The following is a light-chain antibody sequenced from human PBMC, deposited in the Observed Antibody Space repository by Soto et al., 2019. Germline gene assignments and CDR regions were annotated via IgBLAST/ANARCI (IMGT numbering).Light chain of an antibody. CDR2: GNS. V-gene: IGLV1-40*01. CDR1: SSNIGAGYD. J-gene: IGLJ3*02. Sequence: QSVLTQPPSVSGAPGQRVTISCTGSSSNIGAGYDVHWYQQLPGTAPKLLIYGNSNRPSGVPDRFSGSKSGTSASLAITGLQAEDETDYYCQYYDSSLSSWVFGGGTKVTVL. CDR3: QYYDSSLSSWV.